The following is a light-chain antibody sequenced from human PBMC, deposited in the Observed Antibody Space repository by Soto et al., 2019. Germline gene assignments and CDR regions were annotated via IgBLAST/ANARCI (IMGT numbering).Light chain of an antibody. V-gene: IGKV1-5*03. J-gene: IGKJ2*01. CDR2: QAS. CDR3: QQCHAYSA. CDR1: QSIRSW. Sequence: DIPMTQSPSTLSASVGDRVTITCRAIQSIRSWLDWYHQKPGKAPKLLIYQASTLGSGVKSRFSGSGSGTEFTLTIISQQPEDVATDYFQQCHAYSAFSQGAKLEIK.